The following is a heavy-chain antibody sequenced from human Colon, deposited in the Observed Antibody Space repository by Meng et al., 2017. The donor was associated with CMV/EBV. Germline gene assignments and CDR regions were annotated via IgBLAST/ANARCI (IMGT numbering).Heavy chain of an antibody. V-gene: IGHV3-30*04. J-gene: IGHJ4*02. CDR1: GFTFSSFA. Sequence: GGSLRLSCVASGFTFSSFAMHWVRQAPGKGLEWVAGISYDGSNTYYADSVKGRFTISRDTSQNTLFLQMTSLRAEDTAVYYCARIIVGDNDYFDYWGQGTLVTVSS. D-gene: IGHD1-26*01. CDR2: ISYDGSNT. CDR3: ARIIVGDNDYFDY.